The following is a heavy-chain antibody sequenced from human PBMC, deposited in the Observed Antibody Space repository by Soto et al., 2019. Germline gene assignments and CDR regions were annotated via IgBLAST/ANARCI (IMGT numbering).Heavy chain of an antibody. CDR1: GFTFSSSA. CDR3: AKDRSPGATTWNVY. Sequence: GALRLSCVVSGFTFSSSAINWVRQAPGKGLEWVSTISGSGVAKFYAGSVKGRFTISRDNSNNTVSLQMNSLRAEDAAVYYCAKDRSPGATTWNVYWGQGTLVTVSS. V-gene: IGHV3-23*01. CDR2: ISGSGVAK. D-gene: IGHD1-1*01. J-gene: IGHJ1*01.